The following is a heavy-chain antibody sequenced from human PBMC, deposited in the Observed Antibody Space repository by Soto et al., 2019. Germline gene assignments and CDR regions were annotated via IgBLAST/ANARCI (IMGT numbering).Heavy chain of an antibody. D-gene: IGHD2-2*01. J-gene: IGHJ4*02. CDR1: GFTFSSCA. CDR3: ASSISDCSSTSCRDY. CDR2: ISYGGSNK. V-gene: IGHV3-30-3*01. Sequence: PGGSLRLSCAASGFTFSSCAMHWVRQAPGRGLEWVAVISYGGSNKYYADSVKGRFTISRDNSKNTLYLQMNSLRAEDTAVYYCASSISDCSSTSCRDYWGQGTLVTVSS.